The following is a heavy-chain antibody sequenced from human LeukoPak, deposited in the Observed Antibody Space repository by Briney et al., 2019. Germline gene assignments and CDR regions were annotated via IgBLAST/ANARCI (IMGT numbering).Heavy chain of an antibody. CDR1: GGSISSYY. V-gene: IGHV4-4*07. CDR3: ATRYSSGWYGLTFDI. D-gene: IGHD6-19*01. J-gene: IGHJ3*02. Sequence: SETLSLTCTVSGGSISSYYWSWIRQPAGKGLEWIGRIYTSGSTNYNPSLKSRVTMSVVTSKNQFSLKLSSVTAADTAVYYCATRYSSGWYGLTFDIWGQGTMVTVSS. CDR2: IYTSGST.